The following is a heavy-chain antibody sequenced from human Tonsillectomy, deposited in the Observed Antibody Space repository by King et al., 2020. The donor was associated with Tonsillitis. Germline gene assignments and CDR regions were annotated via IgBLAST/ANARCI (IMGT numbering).Heavy chain of an antibody. CDR1: GFTFSSYW. CDR2: INSDGSST. Sequence: VQLVESGGGLVQPGGSLILSCAASGFTFSSYWMHWVRQAPGKWLVCVSRINSDGSSTSYADSVKGRFTICRDNAKNTLYLQRNSLRSEDTAVYYCARGPREYPSGGMDVWGQGTTVTVSS. D-gene: IGHD6-6*01. J-gene: IGHJ6*02. CDR3: ARGPREYPSGGMDV. V-gene: IGHV3-74*01.